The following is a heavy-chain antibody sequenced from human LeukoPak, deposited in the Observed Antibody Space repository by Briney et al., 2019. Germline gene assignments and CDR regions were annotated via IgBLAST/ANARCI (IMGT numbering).Heavy chain of an antibody. CDR2: ISGSGGST. D-gene: IGHD3-22*01. CDR1: GFTVSNYA. V-gene: IGHV3-23*01. CDR3: AKKAPYDSSGYYFAGYFDY. J-gene: IGHJ4*02. Sequence: GGSLRLSCAASGFTVSNYAMTWVRQAPGKGLEWVSAISGSGGSTYYADSVKGRFTISRDDSKNTLYLQMNSLRAEDTAVYYCAKKAPYDSSGYYFAGYFDYWGQGTLVTVSS.